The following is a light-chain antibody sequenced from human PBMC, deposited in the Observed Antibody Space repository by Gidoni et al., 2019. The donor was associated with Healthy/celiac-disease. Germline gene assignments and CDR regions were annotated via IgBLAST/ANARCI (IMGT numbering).Light chain of an antibody. V-gene: IGKV1-5*03. CDR1: QSISSW. CDR3: QQYNSYSHT. J-gene: IGKJ2*01. CDR2: KAS. Sequence: DIRMTQSPSTLSASVGDRVTITCRASQSISSWLAWYQQKPGKATKLLIYKASSLESGVPSRFSGSGSGTEFTLTISSRQPDEFATYYCQQYNSYSHTFGQGTKLEIK.